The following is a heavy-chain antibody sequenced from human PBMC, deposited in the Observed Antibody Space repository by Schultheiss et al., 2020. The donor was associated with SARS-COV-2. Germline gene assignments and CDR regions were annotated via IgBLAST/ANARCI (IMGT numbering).Heavy chain of an antibody. V-gene: IGHV3-33*01. J-gene: IGHJ4*02. CDR2: IWYDGSNK. D-gene: IGHD3-22*01. CDR3: ARDSSGYRDGVAY. CDR1: GFTFSSYG. Sequence: GGSLRLSCAASGFTFSSYGMHWVRQAPGKGLEWVAVIWYDGSNKYYADSVKGRFTISRDNAKNSLYLQMNSLRAEDTAVYYCARDSSGYRDGVAYWGQGTLVTVSS.